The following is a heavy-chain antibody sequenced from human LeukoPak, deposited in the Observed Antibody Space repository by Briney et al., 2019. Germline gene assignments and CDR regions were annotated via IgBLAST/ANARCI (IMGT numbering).Heavy chain of an antibody. V-gene: IGHV3-9*01. CDR1: GFPFDYYT. CDR2: ITWNSGNL. D-gene: IGHD3-10*01. Sequence: GRSLRLSCAASGFPFDYYTMHWVRQFPGKGLEWVSSITWNSGNLAYVDSVKGRFTISRDNAKNSLFLQMNSLRVEDTALYYCAKGVMGRHYYGAGRVDSWGQGTLVTVSS. CDR3: AKGVMGRHYYGAGRVDS. J-gene: IGHJ4*02.